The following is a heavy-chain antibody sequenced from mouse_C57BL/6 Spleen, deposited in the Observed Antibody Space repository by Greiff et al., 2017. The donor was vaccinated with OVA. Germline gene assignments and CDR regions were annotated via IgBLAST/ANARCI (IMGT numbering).Heavy chain of an antibody. V-gene: IGHV1-82*01. Sequence: QVQLKQSGPELVKPGASVKISCKASGYAFSSSWMNWVKQRPGKGLEWIGRIYPGDGDTNYNGKFKGKATLTADKSSSTAYMQLSSLTSEDSAVYFCARGDYDFAYWGQGTLVTVSA. CDR1: GYAFSSSW. CDR2: IYPGDGDT. D-gene: IGHD2-4*01. CDR3: ARGDYDFAY. J-gene: IGHJ3*01.